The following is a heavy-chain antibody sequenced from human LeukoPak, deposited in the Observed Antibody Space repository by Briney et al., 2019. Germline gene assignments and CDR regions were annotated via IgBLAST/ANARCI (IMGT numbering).Heavy chain of an antibody. D-gene: IGHD3-10*01. CDR3: AKDRVLWFGEGIDY. CDR1: GFTFSSYG. Sequence: GGSLRLSCAASGFTFSSYGMHWVRQAPGKGLEWVAVISYDGSNKYYAGSVKGRFTISRDNSKNTLYLQMNSLRAEDTAVYYCAKDRVLWFGEGIDYWGQGTLVTVSS. CDR2: ISYDGSNK. V-gene: IGHV3-30*18. J-gene: IGHJ4*02.